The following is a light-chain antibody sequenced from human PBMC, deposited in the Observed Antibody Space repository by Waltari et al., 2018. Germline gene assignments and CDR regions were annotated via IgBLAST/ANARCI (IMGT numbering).Light chain of an antibody. CDR1: QSISSH. Sequence: DIQMTQSPSSLSASVGDRVTITCRASQSISSHLNWYQQKPGKAPKLQIYAASTLQSGVPSRFSGGGSGTDFTLSINSLQPEDFATYFCQQSYSPLYSFGQGTKLEF. CDR2: AAS. J-gene: IGKJ2*03. V-gene: IGKV1-39*01. CDR3: QQSYSPLYS.